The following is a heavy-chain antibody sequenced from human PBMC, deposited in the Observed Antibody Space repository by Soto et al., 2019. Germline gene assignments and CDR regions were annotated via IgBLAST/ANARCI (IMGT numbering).Heavy chain of an antibody. Sequence: GGSLRLSCAASGFTFSSYGMHWVRQAPGKGLEWVAVISYDGSNKYYADSVKGRFTISRDNSKNTLYLQMNSLRAEDTAVYYCAKVVAARLYYYYGMDVWGQGTTVTVSS. CDR1: GFTFSSYG. CDR3: AKVVAARLYYYYGMDV. V-gene: IGHV3-30*18. CDR2: ISYDGSNK. J-gene: IGHJ6*02. D-gene: IGHD6-6*01.